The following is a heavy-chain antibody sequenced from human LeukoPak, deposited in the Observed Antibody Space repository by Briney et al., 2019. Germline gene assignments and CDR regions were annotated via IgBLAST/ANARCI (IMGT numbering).Heavy chain of an antibody. Sequence: GGSLRLSCAASGFGFDDFAMHWVRQVPGKGLEWISGSTWNGGPIGYAESVKGRFTISRDNAKNFLYLQMNTLRPEDTALYYCARAHQVLMIASAFDVWGQGTMVTVSS. V-gene: IGHV3-9*01. D-gene: IGHD3-22*01. CDR2: STWNGGPI. CDR3: ARAHQVLMIASAFDV. J-gene: IGHJ3*01. CDR1: GFGFDDFA.